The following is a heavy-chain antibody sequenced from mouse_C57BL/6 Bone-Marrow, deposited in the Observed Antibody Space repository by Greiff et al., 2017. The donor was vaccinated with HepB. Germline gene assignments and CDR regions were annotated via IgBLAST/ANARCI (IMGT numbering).Heavy chain of an antibody. V-gene: IGHV1-69*01. CDR1: GYTFTSYW. CDR3: ARVGYGVRYLDY. D-gene: IGHD2-2*01. J-gene: IGHJ2*01. CDR2: IDPSDSYT. Sequence: QVQLQQSGAELVMPGASVKLSCKASGYTFTSYWMHWVKQRPGQGLEWIGEIDPSDSYTNYNQKFKGKSTLTVDKSSSTAYMKLSSLTSEDSAVYYGARVGYGVRYLDYWGQSTTLTVSS.